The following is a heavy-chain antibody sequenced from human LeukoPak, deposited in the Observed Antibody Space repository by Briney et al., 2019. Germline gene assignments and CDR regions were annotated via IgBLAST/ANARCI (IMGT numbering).Heavy chain of an antibody. V-gene: IGHV4-39*01. D-gene: IGHD1-1*01. CDR3: ASLQPDAFDI. J-gene: IGHJ3*02. CDR2: IYHSGST. Sequence: SETLSLTCTVSGGSISSSSYYWGWIRQPPGKGLEWIGSIYHSGSTYYNPSLKSRVTISVDTSKNQFSLKLSSVTAADTAVYYCASLQPDAFDIWGQGTMVTVSS. CDR1: GGSISSSSYY.